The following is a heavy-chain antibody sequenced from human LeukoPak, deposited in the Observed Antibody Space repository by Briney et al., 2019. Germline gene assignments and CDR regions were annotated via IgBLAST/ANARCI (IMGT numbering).Heavy chain of an antibody. CDR3: ARGSKGRRLGDIVLMVYATSVDY. CDR1: GYTFTSYG. V-gene: IGHV1-18*01. CDR2: ISAYIGNT. J-gene: IGHJ4*02. D-gene: IGHD2-8*01. Sequence: ASVKVSCKASGYTFTSYGISWVRQAPGQGLEWMGWISAYIGNTNYAQKLQGRVTMTTDTSTSTAYMELRSLRSDDTAVYYCARGSKGRRLGDIVLMVYATSVDYWGQGTLVTVSS.